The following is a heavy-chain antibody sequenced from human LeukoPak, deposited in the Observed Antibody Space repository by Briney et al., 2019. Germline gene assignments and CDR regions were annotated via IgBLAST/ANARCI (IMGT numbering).Heavy chain of an antibody. Sequence: PSETLSLTCTVSGDSVSSSSYYWGWIRQPPGKGLEWIGSIYYSGSTYYNPSLKSRVTISIDTSKNQFSLKLSSVTAAETAIYYCARRIAVAGTNLPGAAFDIWGQGTMVTASS. CDR3: ARRIAVAGTNLPGAAFDI. V-gene: IGHV4-39*01. CDR1: GDSVSSSSYY. J-gene: IGHJ3*02. D-gene: IGHD6-19*01. CDR2: IYYSGST.